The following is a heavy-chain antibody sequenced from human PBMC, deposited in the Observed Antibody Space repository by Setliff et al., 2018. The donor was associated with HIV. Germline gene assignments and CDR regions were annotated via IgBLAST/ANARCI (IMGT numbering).Heavy chain of an antibody. V-gene: IGHV4-39*01. J-gene: IGHJ4*02. CDR1: GDSISGSSHS. CDR3: AKQGRGLYSTTRIDY. CDR2: IFYTGST. D-gene: IGHD6-13*01. Sequence: PSETLSLTCNVSGDSISGSSHSWGWIRQPTGKGLEWIGSIFYTGSTLHNPSLESRVTVSVDTSKNQFSLKLRSVTAADTGLYYCAKQGRGLYSTTRIDYWGQGTLVTVSS.